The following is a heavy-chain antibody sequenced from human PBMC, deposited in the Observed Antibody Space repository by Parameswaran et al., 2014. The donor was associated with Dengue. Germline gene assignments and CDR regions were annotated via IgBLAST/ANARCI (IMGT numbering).Heavy chain of an antibody. J-gene: IGHJ6*02. D-gene: IGHD4-23*01. CDR2: INHSGST. V-gene: IGHV4-34*01. CDR3: ARGVTYYYYYGMDV. Sequence: GLEWIGEINHSGSTNYNPSLKSRVTISVDTSKNQFSLKLSSVTAADTAVYYCARGVTYYYYYGMDVWGQGTTVTVSS.